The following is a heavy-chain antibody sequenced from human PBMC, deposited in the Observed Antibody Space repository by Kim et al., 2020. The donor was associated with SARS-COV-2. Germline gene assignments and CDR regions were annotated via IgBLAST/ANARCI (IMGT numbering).Heavy chain of an antibody. Sequence: NPSRKSRVTISVDTSKTQFSLKWSSVTAADTAVYYCTTGGNRHRGGGDFYHWGQGTLVTVSS. V-gene: IGHV4-59*03. D-gene: IGHD1-1*01. J-gene: IGHJ1*01. CDR3: TTGGNRHRGGGDFYH.